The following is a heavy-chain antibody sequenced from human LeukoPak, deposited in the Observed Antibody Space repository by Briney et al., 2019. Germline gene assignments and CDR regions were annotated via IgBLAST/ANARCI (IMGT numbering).Heavy chain of an antibody. CDR3: ARDKWSIAAAGTYFQH. V-gene: IGHV3-30*01. J-gene: IGHJ1*01. Sequence: PGGSLRLSCAASGFTFSSYAMHWVRQAPGKGLEWVAVISYDGSNKYYADSVKGRFTISRDNSKNTLYLQMNSLRAEDTAVYYCARDKWSIAAAGTYFQHWGQGTLVTVSS. CDR2: ISYDGSNK. D-gene: IGHD6-13*01. CDR1: GFTFSSYA.